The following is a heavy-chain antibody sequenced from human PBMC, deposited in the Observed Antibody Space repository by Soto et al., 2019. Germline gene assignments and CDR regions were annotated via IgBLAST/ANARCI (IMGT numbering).Heavy chain of an antibody. J-gene: IGHJ4*02. CDR1: GFTFSSYA. CDR3: ARRGSGSYYDY. D-gene: IGHD1-26*01. V-gene: IGHV3-23*01. CDR2: ISGSGGST. Sequence: EVQLLESGGGLVQPGGSLRLSCAASGFTFSSYAMRWVRQAPVKGLEWVSAISGSGGSTYYADSVKGRVTISRDNSKNTLYLQMNSLRAEDTAVYDCARRGSGSYYDYWCQGTLVTVSS.